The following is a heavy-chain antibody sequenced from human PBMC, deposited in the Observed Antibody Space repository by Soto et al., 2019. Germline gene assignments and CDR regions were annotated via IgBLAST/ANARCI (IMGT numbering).Heavy chain of an antibody. V-gene: IGHV1-18*01. CDR1: GYTFTSYG. D-gene: IGHD1-26*01. J-gene: IGHJ5*02. CDR2: ISAYNGNT. Sequence: QVQLVQSGAEVKKPGASVKVSCKASGYTFTSYGISWVRQAPGQGLEWMGRISAYNGNTNYAQKLQGSVTMTTDTSTSAAYMMPRSLSSDDTAAYVCASAVGALGHWFGAWGQGTLVTVSS. CDR3: ASAVGALGHWFGA.